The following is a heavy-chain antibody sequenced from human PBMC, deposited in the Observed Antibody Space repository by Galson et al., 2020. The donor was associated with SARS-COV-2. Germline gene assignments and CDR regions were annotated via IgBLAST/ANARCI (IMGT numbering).Heavy chain of an antibody. CDR3: ARVHSNWGSHASFDG. D-gene: IGHD7-27*01. V-gene: IGHV4-59*01. Sequence: SQTLSLTCTASGDSFSSYYWSWIRQPPGNVLGLIGYIYYNVGTNFNPSLKSRVTMSVDVSKNQFSMKVASVSAADAAVYYCARVHSNWGSHASFDGWGQGTLVTVSS. CDR2: IYYNVGT. J-gene: IGHJ4*02. CDR1: GDSFSSYY.